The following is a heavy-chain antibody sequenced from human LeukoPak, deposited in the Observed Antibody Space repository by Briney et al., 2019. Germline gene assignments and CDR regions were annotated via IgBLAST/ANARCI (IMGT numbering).Heavy chain of an antibody. CDR1: AFTFTSYA. CDR2: ISSSGGNT. V-gene: IGHV3-23*01. D-gene: IGHD6-19*01. CDR3: ARRAASSGYYFDQ. J-gene: IGHJ4*02. Sequence: GGSLRPSCAAAAFTFTSYAMTWVRQGPGKGLEWVSTISSSGGNTYSADSVKGRFTISRDNSKPTLYLQMNSLRAEDTAVYYCARRAASSGYYFDQWGQGTLVTVSS.